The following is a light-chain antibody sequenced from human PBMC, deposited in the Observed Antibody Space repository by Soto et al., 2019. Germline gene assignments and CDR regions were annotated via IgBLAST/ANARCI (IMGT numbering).Light chain of an antibody. J-gene: IGKJ1*01. V-gene: IGKV3-15*01. CDR2: GAS. Sequence: EIVMTQSPATLSVSPGERPTSSSRAVQSVGGNLAGYQQKPGQAPRLLIYGASTRATGIPARFSGSGSGTEFTLTISSLQSEDFAVYYCQQYNNWPWTFGQGTKVEIK. CDR3: QQYNNWPWT. CDR1: QSVGGN.